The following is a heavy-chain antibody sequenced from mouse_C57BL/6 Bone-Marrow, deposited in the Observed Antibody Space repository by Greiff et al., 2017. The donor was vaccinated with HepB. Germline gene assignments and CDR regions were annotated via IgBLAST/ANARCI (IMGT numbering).Heavy chain of an antibody. Sequence: EVKLVESGGGLVQPGGSLKLSCAASGFTFSDYYMYWVRQTPEKRLEWVAYISNGGGSTYYPDTVKGRFTISRDNAKNTLYLQMSRLKSEDTAMYYCARPYYGNYTWFAYWGQGTLVTVSA. CDR3: ARPYYGNYTWFAY. J-gene: IGHJ3*01. V-gene: IGHV5-12*01. D-gene: IGHD2-10*01. CDR1: GFTFSDYY. CDR2: ISNGGGST.